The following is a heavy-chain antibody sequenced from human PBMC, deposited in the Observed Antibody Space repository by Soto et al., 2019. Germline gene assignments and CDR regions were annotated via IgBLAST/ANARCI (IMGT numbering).Heavy chain of an antibody. CDR3: VLTRDCRNIGCYRDFNI. Sequence: GGSLRLSCVASGFSFSNCAMHWVRQAPGKGLEWVAIISYDGSAQDYADSVKGRFTISRDNSRSTLYLQMNTLRPEDTAMYYCVLTRDCRNIGCYRDFNIWGQGTMVTVSS. D-gene: IGHD2-15*01. CDR1: GFSFSNCA. J-gene: IGHJ3*02. CDR2: ISYDGSAQ. V-gene: IGHV3-30*03.